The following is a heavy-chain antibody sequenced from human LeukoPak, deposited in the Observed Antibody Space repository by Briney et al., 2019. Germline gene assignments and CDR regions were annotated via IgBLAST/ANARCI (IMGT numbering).Heavy chain of an antibody. CDR2: ISSSSSYI. J-gene: IGHJ3*02. CDR3: AREDSSGWPHDAFDI. D-gene: IGHD6-19*01. V-gene: IGHV3-21*01. CDR1: GFTFSSYS. Sequence: PGGSLRLSCAASGFTFSSYSMNWVRQAPGKGLEWVSSISSSSSYIYYADSVKGRFTISRDNAKNSLYLQMNSLRAEDTAVYYCAREDSSGWPHDAFDIWDQGTMVTVSS.